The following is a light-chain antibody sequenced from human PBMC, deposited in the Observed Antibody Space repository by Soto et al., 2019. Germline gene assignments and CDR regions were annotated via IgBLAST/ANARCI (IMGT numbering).Light chain of an antibody. CDR3: SSYTGSTYV. CDR1: SSDVGGYNY. CDR2: EVS. Sequence: QSVLTQPASVSGSPGQSITISCTGTSSDVGGYNYVSWYQQYPGKVPKVMIYEVSNRPSGVSNRFSGSKSGNTASLTISGVQAEDEADYSCSSYTGSTYVFGTGTKVTVL. J-gene: IGLJ1*01. V-gene: IGLV2-14*01.